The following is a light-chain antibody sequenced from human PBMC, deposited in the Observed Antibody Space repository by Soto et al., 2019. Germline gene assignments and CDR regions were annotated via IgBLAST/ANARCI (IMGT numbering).Light chain of an antibody. CDR1: QSVSSN. V-gene: IGKV3D-15*01. CDR3: QQYHNWVT. CDR2: GAS. Sequence: EIVMTQSPGTLSLSLGETATLSCGASQSVSSNLAWYQQNPGQAPRLLIYGASTRATDIPARFSGSGSGTEFTLTISGLQSEDFAVYYCQQYHNWVTVGGGTKVDIK. J-gene: IGKJ4*01.